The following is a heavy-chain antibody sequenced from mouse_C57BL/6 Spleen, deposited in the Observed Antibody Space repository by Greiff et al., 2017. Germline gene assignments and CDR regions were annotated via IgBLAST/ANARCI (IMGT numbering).Heavy chain of an antibody. CDR2: IDPSDSYT. J-gene: IGHJ2*01. V-gene: IGHV1-50*01. CDR1: GYTFPSYW. D-gene: IGHD3-3*01. Sequence: VQLQQPGAELVKPGASVKLSCKASGYTFPSYWMQWVKQRPGQGLEWIGEIDPSDSYTNYNQKFKGKATLTVDTSSSTAYMQLSSLTSEDSAVYYCARRASLGLDYWGQGTTLTVSS. CDR3: ARRASLGLDY.